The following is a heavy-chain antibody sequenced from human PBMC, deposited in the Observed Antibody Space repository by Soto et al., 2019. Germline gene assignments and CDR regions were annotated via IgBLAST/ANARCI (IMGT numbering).Heavy chain of an antibody. CDR3: ARITGRHLDY. CDR2: IDYSGTA. Sequence: SGTLDLTCTVSSGSLSVTNVFWGWVRQPPGKGLEWIGNIDYSGTAYFSPSLATRVTFHVDTSKNQFSLTLYSVTAADTAVYYCARITGRHLDYWGQGILVTVS. D-gene: IGHD1-20*01. CDR1: SGSLSVTNVF. V-gene: IGHV4-39*01. J-gene: IGHJ4*02.